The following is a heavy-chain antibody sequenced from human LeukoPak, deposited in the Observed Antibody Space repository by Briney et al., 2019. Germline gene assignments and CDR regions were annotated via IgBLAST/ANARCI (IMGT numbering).Heavy chain of an antibody. CDR1: GYSISSGYY. Sequence: SETLSLTCTVSGYSISSGYYWGWIRQPPGKGLEWIGSIYHNSSTYYSPSLKSRVTISVDTSKNQFSLKLSSVTAADTAVYYCARVGGITLALAPSPFPDYNYYYMDVWGKGTTVTVSS. J-gene: IGHJ6*03. CDR3: ARVGGITLALAPSPFPDYNYYYMDV. CDR2: IYHNSST. D-gene: IGHD3-10*01. V-gene: IGHV4-38-2*02.